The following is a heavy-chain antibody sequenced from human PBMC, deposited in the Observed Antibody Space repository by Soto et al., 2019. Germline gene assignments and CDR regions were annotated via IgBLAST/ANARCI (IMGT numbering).Heavy chain of an antibody. D-gene: IGHD6-6*01. CDR3: ARDLARFYAFDI. J-gene: IGHJ3*02. V-gene: IGHV4-59*01. CDR2: IYYSGST. Sequence: PSETLSLTCTVSGGSISSYYWSWIRQPPGKGLEWIGYIYYSGSTNYNPSLKSRVTISVDTSKNQFSLKLSSVTAADTAVYYCARDLARFYAFDIWGQGTMVTVSS. CDR1: GGSISSYY.